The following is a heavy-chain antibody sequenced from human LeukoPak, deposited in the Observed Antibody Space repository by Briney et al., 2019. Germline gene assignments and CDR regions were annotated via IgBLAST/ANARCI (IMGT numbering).Heavy chain of an antibody. V-gene: IGHV4-38-2*02. CDR1: GYSISSGYY. J-gene: IGHJ4*02. CDR2: IYHSGST. Sequence: SETLSLTCTVSGYSISSGYYWGWIRQPPGKGLEWIGSIYHSGSTYYNPSLKSRVTISVDTSKNQFSLKLSSVTAADTAVYYCARAQLYELLCWGQGTLVTVSS. D-gene: IGHD1-26*01. CDR3: ARAQLYELLC.